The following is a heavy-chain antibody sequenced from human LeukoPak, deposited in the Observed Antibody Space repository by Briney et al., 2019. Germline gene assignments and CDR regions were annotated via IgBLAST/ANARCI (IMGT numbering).Heavy chain of an antibody. J-gene: IGHJ3*02. V-gene: IGHV1-46*03. CDR3: ARDTPNCSGGSCYSGDAFDI. D-gene: IGHD2-15*01. CDR1: GYTFTNYY. Sequence: ASVKVSCKASGYTFTNYYMHWVRQAPGQGLEWMGIINPSGGSTSYAQKSQGRVTMTRDTSTSTVYMELSSLRSEDSAVYYCARDTPNCSGGSCYSGDAFDIWGQGTMVTVSS. CDR2: INPSGGST.